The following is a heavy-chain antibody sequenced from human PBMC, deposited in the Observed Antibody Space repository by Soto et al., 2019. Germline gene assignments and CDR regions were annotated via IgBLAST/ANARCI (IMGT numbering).Heavy chain of an antibody. V-gene: IGHV4-4*07. Sequence: SETLSLTCAVSGGSISSYYWSWIRQTAGKGLEWIGRIYPSGNTNYNPSLKSRVTMSIDTSKNQLSLKLRSVTAADTAVYFCAGDEGYYYSGVDVWGQGTAITVSS. CDR3: AGDEGYYYSGVDV. CDR1: GGSISSYY. CDR2: IYPSGNT. J-gene: IGHJ6*02.